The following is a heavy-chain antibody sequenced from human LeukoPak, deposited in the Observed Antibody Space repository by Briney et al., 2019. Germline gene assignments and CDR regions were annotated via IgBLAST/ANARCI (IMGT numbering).Heavy chain of an antibody. CDR1: GYTLTELS. V-gene: IGHV1-24*01. Sequence: ASVKVSCKVSGYTLTELSMHWVRQAPGKGLEWMGGFDPEDGETIYAQKFQGRVTMTEDTSTDTAYMELSSLRSEDTAVYYCATVGIVGATEYAFDIWGQGTMVTVSS. CDR2: FDPEDGET. D-gene: IGHD1-26*01. J-gene: IGHJ3*02. CDR3: ATVGIVGATEYAFDI.